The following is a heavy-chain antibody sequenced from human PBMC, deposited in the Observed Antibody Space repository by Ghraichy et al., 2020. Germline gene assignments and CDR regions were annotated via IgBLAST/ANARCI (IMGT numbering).Heavy chain of an antibody. CDR1: GFSLSTSGVA. D-gene: IGHD6-19*01. J-gene: IGHJ4*02. CDR3: AHSGTVAGGRDYLDY. CDR2: IYWDDDK. V-gene: IGHV2-5*02. Sequence: SGPTLVKPTQTLTLTCTFSGFSLSTSGVAVDWIRQPPRKALEWLALIYWDDDKRYSPSLKSRLTITKDTSKNQVVLTMTNMDPVDTATYYCAHSGTVAGGRDYLDYWGQGALVTVSS.